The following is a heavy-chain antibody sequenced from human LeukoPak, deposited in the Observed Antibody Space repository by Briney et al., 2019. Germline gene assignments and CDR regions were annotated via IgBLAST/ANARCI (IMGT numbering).Heavy chain of an antibody. V-gene: IGHV1-2*02. D-gene: IGHD6-19*01. J-gene: IGHJ6*03. Sequence: GASVKVSCKASGYTFTGYYMHWVRQAPGQGLEWMGWINPNSGGTNYAQKFQGRVTMTRDTSISTAYMELSRLRSDDTAVYYCARDRSIAVAGNHYYYYMDVWGKGTTVTISS. CDR2: INPNSGGT. CDR3: ARDRSIAVAGNHYYYYMDV. CDR1: GYTFTGYY.